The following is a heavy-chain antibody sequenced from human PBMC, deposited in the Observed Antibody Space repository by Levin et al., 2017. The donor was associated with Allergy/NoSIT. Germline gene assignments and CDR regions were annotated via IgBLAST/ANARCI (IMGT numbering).Heavy chain of an antibody. CDR1: GFTFSSYG. CDR3: AREGIVVVPAAITPNDYYYYYGMDV. V-gene: IGHV3-33*01. CDR2: IWYDGSNK. Sequence: GGSLRLSCAASGFTFSSYGMHWVRQAPGKGLEWVAVIWYDGSNKYYADSVKGRFTISRDNSKNTLYLQMNSLRAEDTAVYYCAREGIVVVPAAITPNDYYYYYGMDVWGQGTTVTVSS. D-gene: IGHD2-2*01. J-gene: IGHJ6*02.